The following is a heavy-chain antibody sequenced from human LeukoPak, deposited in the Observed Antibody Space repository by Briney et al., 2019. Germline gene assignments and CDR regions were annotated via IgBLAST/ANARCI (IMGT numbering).Heavy chain of an antibody. CDR1: GGSISSYY. CDR2: IYYSGST. V-gene: IGHV4-59*01. J-gene: IGHJ3*02. CDR3: ARAGGPYYYDSSGYTDI. Sequence: SETLSLTCTVSGGSISSYYWSWIRQPPGKGLEWIGYIYYSGSTNYNPSPKSRVTISVDTSKNQFSLKLSSVTAADTAVYYCARAGGPYYYDSSGYTDIWGQGTMVTVSS. D-gene: IGHD3-22*01.